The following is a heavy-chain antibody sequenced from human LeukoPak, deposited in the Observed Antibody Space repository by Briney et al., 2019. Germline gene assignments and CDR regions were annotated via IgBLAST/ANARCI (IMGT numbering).Heavy chain of an antibody. CDR1: GGSISSSSYY. V-gene: IGHV4-39*07. D-gene: IGHD3-10*01. CDR2: IYYSGST. J-gene: IGHJ5*02. CDR3: ARDGDTMVRGVIGWFAT. Sequence: SETLSLTCTVPGGSISSSSYYWGWFRQPPGKGLEWIGSIYYSGSTYYNPSLKSRFTISVDTSKNQFSLKLSSVTAADTAVYYCARDGDTMVRGVIGWFATWGQGTLVTVSS.